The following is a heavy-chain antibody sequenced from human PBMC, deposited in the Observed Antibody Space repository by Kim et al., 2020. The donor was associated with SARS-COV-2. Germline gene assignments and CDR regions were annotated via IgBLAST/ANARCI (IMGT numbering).Heavy chain of an antibody. CDR2: ISYDGSNK. V-gene: IGHV3-30*18. J-gene: IGHJ4*02. Sequence: GGSLRLSCAASGFTFSSYGMHWVRQAPGKGLEWVAVISYDGSNKYYADSVKGRFTISRDNSKNTLYLQMNSLRAEDTAVYYCAKEGRQLIPFYWGQGTLVTVSS. CDR1: GFTFSSYG. CDR3: AKEGRQLIPFY. D-gene: IGHD6-13*01.